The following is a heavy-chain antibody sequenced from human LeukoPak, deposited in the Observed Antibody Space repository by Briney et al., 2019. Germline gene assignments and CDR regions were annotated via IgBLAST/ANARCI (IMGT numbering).Heavy chain of an antibody. V-gene: IGHV4-59*08. CDR1: GGSISPNY. J-gene: IGHJ6*02. Sequence: SETLSLTCTVSGGSISPNYWSWIRQPPGKGLEWIGYIHYSGSTNYNPSLESRVTISVDTSKNQFSLKLRSVTASDTAVYYCARHSRAPLTAGYNYYPLDVWGQGTTVTVSS. D-gene: IGHD2-21*02. CDR2: IHYSGST. CDR3: ARHSRAPLTAGYNYYPLDV.